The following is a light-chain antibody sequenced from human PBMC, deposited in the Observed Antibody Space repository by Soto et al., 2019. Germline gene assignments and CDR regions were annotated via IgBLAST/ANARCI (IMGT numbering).Light chain of an antibody. J-gene: IGKJ4*01. CDR2: GTS. CDR1: QSVSSN. CDR3: QQYSNWPIT. V-gene: IGKV3-15*01. Sequence: EIVMTQSPATVSVSPGERATLSCRASQSVSSNLAWYQQKPGQAPRLLIHGTSTRATGVPDRFSGSGSGTEFSLTIGSLQSEDFAVYYCQQYSNWPITFGGGTKVDIK.